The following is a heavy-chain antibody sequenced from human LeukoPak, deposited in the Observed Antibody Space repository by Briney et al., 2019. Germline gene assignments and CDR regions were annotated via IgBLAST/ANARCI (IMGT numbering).Heavy chain of an antibody. CDR2: IIPIFGTA. Sequence: GASVKVSCKASGGTFSSYAISWVRQAPGQGLEWMGGIIPIFGTANYAQKFQGRVTITADESTSTAYMELSSLRSEDTAVYYCARGRDYYDSSGYYSYYFDYWGQGTLVPVSS. CDR1: GGTFSSYA. CDR3: ARGRDYYDSSGYYSYYFDY. D-gene: IGHD3-22*01. V-gene: IGHV1-69*13. J-gene: IGHJ4*02.